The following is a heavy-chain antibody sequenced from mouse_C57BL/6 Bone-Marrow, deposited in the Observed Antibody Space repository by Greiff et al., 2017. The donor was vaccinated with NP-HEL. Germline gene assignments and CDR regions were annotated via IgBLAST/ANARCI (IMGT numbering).Heavy chain of an antibody. D-gene: IGHD1-1*01. V-gene: IGHV5-16*01. J-gene: IGHJ2*01. Sequence: EVMLVESEGGLVQPGSSMKLSCTASGFTFSDYYMAWVRQVPEKGLEWVANINYDGSSTYYLDSLKSRFIISRDNAKNILYLQMSSLKSEDTATYYCARGGFITTEFGYWGQGTTLTVSS. CDR3: ARGGFITTEFGY. CDR1: GFTFSDYY. CDR2: INYDGSST.